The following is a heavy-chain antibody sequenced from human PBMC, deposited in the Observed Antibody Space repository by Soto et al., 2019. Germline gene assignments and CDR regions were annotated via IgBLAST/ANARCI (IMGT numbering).Heavy chain of an antibody. CDR2: ISYDGSNK. V-gene: IGHV3-30*03. CDR1: GFTFSSYG. J-gene: IGHJ4*02. Sequence: QVQLVESGGGVVQPGRSLRLSCAASGFTFSSYGMHWVRQAPGKGLEWVAVISYDGSNKYYADSVKGRFTISRDNSKNTLYLQMNSLRAEDTAVYYCAREFRTDDFWSGYYTYFDYWGQGTLVTVSS. D-gene: IGHD3-3*01. CDR3: AREFRTDDFWSGYYTYFDY.